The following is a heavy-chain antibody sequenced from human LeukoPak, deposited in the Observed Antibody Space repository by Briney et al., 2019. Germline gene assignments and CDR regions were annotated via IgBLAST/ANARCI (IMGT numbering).Heavy chain of an antibody. Sequence: GGSLRLACAASGFTFSSYAISWVRQAPGKGLEWVSAISGSGGSTYSADSVKGRFTISRDNSKNTLYLQMNRLRAEDTAVYYCAKLNAGGYSYAAIDYWGQGTLVSVSS. V-gene: IGHV3-23*01. D-gene: IGHD5-18*01. J-gene: IGHJ4*02. CDR1: GFTFSSYA. CDR3: AKLNAGGYSYAAIDY. CDR2: ISGSGGST.